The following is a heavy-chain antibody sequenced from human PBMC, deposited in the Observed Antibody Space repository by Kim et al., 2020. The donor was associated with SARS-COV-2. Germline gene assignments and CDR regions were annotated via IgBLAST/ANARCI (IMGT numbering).Heavy chain of an antibody. J-gene: IGHJ4*01. CDR2: ISYDGSNK. V-gene: IGHV3-30-3*01. Sequence: GGSLRLSCAASGFTFSSYAMHWVRQAPGKGLEWVAVISYDGSNKYYADSVKGRFTISRDNSKNTLYLQMNSLRAEDTAVYYCARSGRPLAAAGPFDYWG. CDR1: GFTFSSYA. D-gene: IGHD6-13*01. CDR3: ARSGRPLAAAGPFDY.